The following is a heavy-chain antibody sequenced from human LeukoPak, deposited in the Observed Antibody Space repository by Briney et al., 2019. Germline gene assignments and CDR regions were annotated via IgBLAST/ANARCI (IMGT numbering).Heavy chain of an antibody. D-gene: IGHD5-18*01. J-gene: IGHJ4*02. Sequence: SETLSLTCTVSGGSISSHYWSWIRQPPGKGLEWIAYLFDSVNTKDNPSLQSRLTLSADTSKNQFSLRLSSVTAADTAVYYCATIKRGSIFGYFDSWGQGIKVTVSS. CDR1: GGSISSHY. V-gene: IGHV4-59*11. CDR3: ATIKRGSIFGYFDS. CDR2: LFDSVNT.